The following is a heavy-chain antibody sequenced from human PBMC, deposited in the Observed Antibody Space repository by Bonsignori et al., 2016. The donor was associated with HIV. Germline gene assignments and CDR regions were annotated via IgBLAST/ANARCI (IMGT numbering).Heavy chain of an antibody. J-gene: IGHJ4*02. D-gene: IGHD3-10*01. Sequence: RQAPGKGLEWVSYISSSGSTIYYADSVKGRFTISRDNAKNSLYLQMNSLRAEDTAVYYCARIGSGSYYKHYFDYWGQGTLVTVSS. CDR3: ARIGSGSYYKHYFDY. CDR2: ISSSGSTI. V-gene: IGHV3-11*01.